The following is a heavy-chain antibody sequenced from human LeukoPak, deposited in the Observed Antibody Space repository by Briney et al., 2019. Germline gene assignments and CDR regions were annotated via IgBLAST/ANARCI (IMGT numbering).Heavy chain of an antibody. CDR1: GFTFSSYW. Sequence: GGTLRLSCAASGFTFSSYWMHWVRQAPGKGLVWVSRINTDGSSTNYADSVKGRFTISRDNAKNTLYLQMNSLRAEDTAVYSCARDAGSTYSSSERLDPWGQGTLVTVSS. CDR2: INTDGSST. CDR3: ARDAGSTYSSSERLDP. V-gene: IGHV3-74*01. D-gene: IGHD6-6*01. J-gene: IGHJ5*02.